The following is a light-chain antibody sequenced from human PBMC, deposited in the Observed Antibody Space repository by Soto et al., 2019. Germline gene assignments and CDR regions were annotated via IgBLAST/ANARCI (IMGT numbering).Light chain of an antibody. CDR3: SSYAGSSNV. CDR1: SSDVGGYNY. Sequence: QSALTQPPSASGSPGQSVAISCTGTSSDVGGYNYVSWYQQHPGKAPKLMIYELNKRPSGVPDRFSGSKSGNTASLTVSGLQDEDEADYYCSSYAGSSNVFGTGTKVTVL. CDR2: ELN. J-gene: IGLJ1*01. V-gene: IGLV2-8*01.